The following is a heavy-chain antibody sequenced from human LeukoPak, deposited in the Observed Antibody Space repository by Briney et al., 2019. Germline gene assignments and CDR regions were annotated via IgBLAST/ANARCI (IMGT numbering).Heavy chain of an antibody. CDR1: GDSIGSYQ. D-gene: IGHD3-3*01. V-gene: IGHV4-59*08. Sequence: PSETLSLSCTVSGDSIGSYQWTWIRQPPGKGLEWIGYIYYSGTTDYNPSLKTRVTISVDTSKNQFSLKLSSVTAADTAVYFCARRDGVAGCDPWGQGTLVIVSS. CDR2: IYYSGTT. CDR3: ARRDGVAGCDP. J-gene: IGHJ5*02.